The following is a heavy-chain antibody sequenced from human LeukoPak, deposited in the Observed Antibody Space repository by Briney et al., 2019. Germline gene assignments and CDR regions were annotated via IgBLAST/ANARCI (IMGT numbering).Heavy chain of an antibody. J-gene: IGHJ5*02. D-gene: IGHD3-22*01. Sequence: GESLKISCKGSGYSFTNYWIGWVRQMPGKGLEWMGIIYPGDSDTRYSPSFQGQVTISADKSISTAYLQWSSLKASDTAMYYCARRESGYSPAPGDNWFDPWGQGTLVTVSS. CDR1: GYSFTNYW. V-gene: IGHV5-51*01. CDR3: ARRESGYSPAPGDNWFDP. CDR2: IYPGDSDT.